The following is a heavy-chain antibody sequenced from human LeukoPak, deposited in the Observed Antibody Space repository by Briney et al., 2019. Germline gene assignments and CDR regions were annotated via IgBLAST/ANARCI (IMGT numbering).Heavy chain of an antibody. D-gene: IGHD3-22*01. Sequence: GESLKISCKGSGYSFTSYWIGWVRQMPGKGLEWMGIIYPGDSDTRYSPSFQGQVTISADNSISTAYLQWSSLKASDTAMYYCARRDHYDSSGYPNFDYWGQGTLVTVSS. CDR2: IYPGDSDT. CDR3: ARRDHYDSSGYPNFDY. CDR1: GYSFTSYW. V-gene: IGHV5-51*01. J-gene: IGHJ4*02.